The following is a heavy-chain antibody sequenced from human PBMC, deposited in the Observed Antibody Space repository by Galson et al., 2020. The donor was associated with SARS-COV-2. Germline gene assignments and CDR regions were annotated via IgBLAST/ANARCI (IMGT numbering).Heavy chain of an antibody. CDR3: TTGSPVDTTVNAFDI. CDR1: GFTFSKAW. V-gene: IGHV3-15*01. J-gene: IGHJ3*02. CDR2: IKSKTDGETK. Sequence: GGSLRLSCVTSGFTFSKAWMSWVRQAPGKGLEWVGRIKSKTDGETKDYSAPVKGRFTILRDDSKNTVHLQMNSLKTEDTGVYYCTTGSPVDTTVNAFDIWGQGTMVTVSS. D-gene: IGHD5-18*01.